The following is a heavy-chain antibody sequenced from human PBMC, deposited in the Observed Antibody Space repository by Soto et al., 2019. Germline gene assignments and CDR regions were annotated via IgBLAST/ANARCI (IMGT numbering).Heavy chain of an antibody. CDR3: ASCERFPRVGVDYYALDV. D-gene: IGHD3-3*01. CDR2: MSFDGNHQ. CDR1: GFTINRND. V-gene: IGHV3-30*03. Sequence: QVHLVESGGGGVQPGGSLRLSCAASGFTINRNDMYWVRQAPGKGLEWVAVMSFDGNHQHYADSVKGRFTISRDNSKNTLSLEMNSVRRDDTAVYYCASCERFPRVGVDYYALDVWGQGTTVIVSS. J-gene: IGHJ6*02.